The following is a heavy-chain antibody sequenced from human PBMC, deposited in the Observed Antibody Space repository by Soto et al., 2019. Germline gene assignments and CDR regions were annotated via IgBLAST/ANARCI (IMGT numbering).Heavy chain of an antibody. Sequence: ASVKVSCKTSGYTFTSHGISWVRQAPGQGLEWMGWVSAYNGNANYAPKFQGRVTMTTDTSTNTVHMELRSLRADDTAVYYCAREKIAVAFTRGGYDYWGQGTLVTVSS. D-gene: IGHD6-19*01. V-gene: IGHV1-18*04. CDR3: AREKIAVAFTRGGYDY. J-gene: IGHJ4*02. CDR1: GYTFTSHG. CDR2: VSAYNGNA.